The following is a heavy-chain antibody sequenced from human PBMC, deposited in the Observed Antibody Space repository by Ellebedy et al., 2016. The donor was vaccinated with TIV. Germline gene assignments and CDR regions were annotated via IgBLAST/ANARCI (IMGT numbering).Heavy chain of an antibody. CDR1: GGSFSGYY. D-gene: IGHD1-14*01. J-gene: IGHJ4*02. V-gene: IGHV4-59*01. CDR3: ARYNRVSYYYLDY. Sequence: MPSETLSLTCAVYGGSFSGYYWSWIRQPPGKGLEWIGYVYYSGSTNYNPSLKSRVIMSLDTSKNQFSLRLSSVTAADTALYYCARYNRVSYYYLDYWGQGTLVTVSS. CDR2: VYYSGST.